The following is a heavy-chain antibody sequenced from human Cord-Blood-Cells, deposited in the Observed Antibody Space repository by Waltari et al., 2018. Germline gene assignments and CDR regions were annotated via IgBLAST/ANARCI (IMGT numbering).Heavy chain of an antibody. CDR2: KSYDGSNK. J-gene: IGHJ4*02. Sequence: QVQLVESGGGVVQPGRSLRLSCAASGFTFSSYAMHWVRQAPGKGLEWVAVKSYDGSNKYYADSVKGRFTISRDNSKNTLYLQMNSLRAEDTAVYYCARGDLIVPAATPRDYWGQGTLVTVSS. D-gene: IGHD2-2*01. CDR1: GFTFSSYA. CDR3: ARGDLIVPAATPRDY. V-gene: IGHV3-30-3*01.